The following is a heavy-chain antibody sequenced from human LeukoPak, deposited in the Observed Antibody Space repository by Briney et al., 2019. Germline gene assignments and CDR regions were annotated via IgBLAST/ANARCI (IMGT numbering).Heavy chain of an antibody. CDR3: ARGRVTLDY. CDR2: INHSGST. Sequence: NPSETLSLTCAVYGGSFSGYYWSWIRQPPGKGLEWIGEINHSGSTNYNPSLKSRVTISVDTSKNQFSLKLSSVTAADAAVYYCARGRVTLDYWGQGTLVTVSS. J-gene: IGHJ4*02. V-gene: IGHV4-34*01. CDR1: GGSFSGYY. D-gene: IGHD4-23*01.